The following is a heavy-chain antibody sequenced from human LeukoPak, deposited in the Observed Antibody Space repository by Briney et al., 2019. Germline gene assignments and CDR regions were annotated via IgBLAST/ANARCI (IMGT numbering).Heavy chain of an antibody. Sequence: PETLSLTCTVSGGSMNNNYWSWIRQPAGKGLEWVGRIHSSGSTNYNPSLKSRVTMSVDTSKNQFSLKLSSVTAADTVLYYCARGTLRLGDLSLSNYFDPWGQGTLVTVSS. J-gene: IGHJ5*02. V-gene: IGHV4-4*07. CDR2: IHSSGST. CDR3: ARGTLRLGDLSLSNYFDP. D-gene: IGHD3-16*02. CDR1: GGSMNNNY.